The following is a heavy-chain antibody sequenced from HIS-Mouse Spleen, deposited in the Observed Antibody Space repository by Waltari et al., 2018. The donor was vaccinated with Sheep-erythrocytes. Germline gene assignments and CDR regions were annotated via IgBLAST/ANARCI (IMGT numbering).Heavy chain of an antibody. CDR1: GYTFTSYY. J-gene: IGHJ3*02. V-gene: IGHV1-46*03. Sequence: QVQLVQSGAEVKKPGASVKVSCKASGYTFTSYYMHWVRQAPGQGLEWIGIIDPSGGSKRYAQKFQGRVPMKRDTCTSTVYMELGSLRSEDTAVYYCDRVPDDAFDIWGQGTMVTVSS. CDR3: DRVPDDAFDI. CDR2: IDPSGGSK.